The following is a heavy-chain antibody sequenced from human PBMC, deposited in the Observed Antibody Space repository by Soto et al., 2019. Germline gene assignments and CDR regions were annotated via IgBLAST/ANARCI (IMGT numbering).Heavy chain of an antibody. V-gene: IGHV1-2*02. CDR3: TRGLNGYLHYFNY. CDR1: GYTFTGYY. Sequence: GASVKVSCKASGYTFTGYYMHWVRQAPGQGLEWMGWINPNSGDTKYSERFQGRVRITIDTSANTAYMELNALTSEDTAVYYCTRGLNGYLHYFNYWGQGTLVTVSS. J-gene: IGHJ4*02. D-gene: IGHD5-18*01. CDR2: INPNSGDT.